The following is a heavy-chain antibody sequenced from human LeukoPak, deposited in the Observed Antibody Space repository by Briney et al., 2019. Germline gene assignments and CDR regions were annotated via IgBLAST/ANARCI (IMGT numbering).Heavy chain of an antibody. D-gene: IGHD3-3*01. V-gene: IGHV3-21*01. CDR3: AKERLLYTGFFDY. J-gene: IGHJ4*02. CDR1: GFTFSSYS. CDR2: ISSSSYI. Sequence: GGSLRLSCAASGFTFSSYSMNWVRQAPGKGLEWVSSISSSSYIYYADSVKGRFTISRDNAKNSLYLQMNSLRAEDTAVYYCAKERLLYTGFFDYWGQGTLVTVSS.